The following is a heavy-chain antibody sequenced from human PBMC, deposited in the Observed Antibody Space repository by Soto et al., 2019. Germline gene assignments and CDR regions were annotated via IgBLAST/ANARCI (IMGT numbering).Heavy chain of an antibody. Sequence: QLQLQESGPGLVKPSETLSLTCTVSGDSVTISDYYWGWIRQPPGKGLEWIGSIHYIGSTYYNPSLKSRVTIYGDTSKKQFSLKLTSVTAADAAVYYCAAHDSGGYYAEYWGQGTLVTVSA. CDR2: IHYIGST. CDR3: AAHDSGGYYAEY. D-gene: IGHD3-22*01. V-gene: IGHV4-39*01. CDR1: GDSVTISDYY. J-gene: IGHJ4*02.